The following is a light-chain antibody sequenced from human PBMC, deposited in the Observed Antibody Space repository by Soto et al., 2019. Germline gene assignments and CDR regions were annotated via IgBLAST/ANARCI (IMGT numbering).Light chain of an antibody. CDR1: QSVSNDF. CDR2: GAS. V-gene: IGKV3-20*01. CDR3: QQYGSSGT. Sequence: DIEMTQSPGILSLSPGERATLSCRASQSVSNDFLAWYQQKPGQAPRLLIYGASNRATGIPDRFSGSGSGTDFTLTISRLEPEDFAVYYCQQYGSSGTFGRGTKVDIK. J-gene: IGKJ4*02.